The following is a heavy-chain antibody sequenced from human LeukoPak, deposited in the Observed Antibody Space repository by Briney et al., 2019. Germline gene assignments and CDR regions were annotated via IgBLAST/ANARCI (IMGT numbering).Heavy chain of an antibody. J-gene: IGHJ4*02. V-gene: IGHV3-74*01. CDR1: GFTFSNAW. CDR2: MNGEGTTI. Sequence: PGGSLRLSCATSGFTFSNAWMNWVRQAPGNGLMWVSRMNGEGTTIDYADSVKGRFTVSRDYAKNTLFLQMNNLRTEDTALYFCATARNFRFEYWGQGSLVIVSA. CDR3: ATARNFRFEY. D-gene: IGHD1-7*01.